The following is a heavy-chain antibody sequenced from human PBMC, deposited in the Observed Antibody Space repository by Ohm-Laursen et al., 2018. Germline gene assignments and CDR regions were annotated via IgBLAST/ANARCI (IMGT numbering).Heavy chain of an antibody. CDR1: GFSLSTGRMS. CDR2: IDWDDDK. Sequence: TQTLTLTCTFSGFSLSTGRMSVSWIRQPPGKALEWLARIDWDDDKYYSTSLKTRLTISKDTSRSQVVLKMTNMDPVDTATYYCARSQRGATWDYWGQGTLVTVSS. D-gene: IGHD1-26*01. V-gene: IGHV2-70*11. CDR3: ARSQRGATWDY. J-gene: IGHJ4*02.